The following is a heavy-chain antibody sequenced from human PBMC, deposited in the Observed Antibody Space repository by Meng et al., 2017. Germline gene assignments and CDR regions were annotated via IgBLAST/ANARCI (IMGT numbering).Heavy chain of an antibody. CDR2: ISAYNGNT. J-gene: IGHJ4*02. CDR1: GYTFTSYG. CDR3: ARVPSDYYDSSGYAGY. D-gene: IGHD3-22*01. V-gene: IGHV1-18*01. Sequence: ASVKVSCKASGYTFTSYGISWLRQAPGQGLEWMGWISAYNGNTNYAQKLQGRVTMTTDTSTSTAYMELRSLRSDDTAVYYCARVPSDYYDSSGYAGYWGQGTLVTVSS.